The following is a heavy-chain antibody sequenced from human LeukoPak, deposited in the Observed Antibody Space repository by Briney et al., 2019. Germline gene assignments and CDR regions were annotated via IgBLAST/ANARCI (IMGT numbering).Heavy chain of an antibody. D-gene: IGHD6-19*01. Sequence: PSETLSLTCAVYGGSFSGYYWSWIRQPPGKGLEWIGYVYYSGSTNYNPSLKSRVTISKDTSKTQFSLKLSSVTAADTAVYYCARGHLGGGWFKYDAFEIWGQGTMVTVSS. CDR1: GGSFSGYY. V-gene: IGHV4-59*01. CDR3: ARGHLGGGWFKYDAFEI. J-gene: IGHJ3*02. CDR2: VYYSGST.